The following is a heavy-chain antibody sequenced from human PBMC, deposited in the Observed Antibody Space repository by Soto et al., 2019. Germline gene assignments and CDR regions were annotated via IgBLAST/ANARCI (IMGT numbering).Heavy chain of an antibody. CDR1: GVTFSNFF. CDR2: NIATFATA. J-gene: IGHJ4*02. D-gene: IGHD1-1*01. Sequence: SVKVSSKASGVTFSNFFINWAGQAPGQGLEWMGGNIATFATALYAQKIPGSVTITADESTGTTYLELTSQRSEGTAVYYCARAPRLVGDTTYENYFDYWGQGTLVTVSS. CDR3: ARAPRLVGDTTYENYFDY. V-gene: IGHV1-69*13.